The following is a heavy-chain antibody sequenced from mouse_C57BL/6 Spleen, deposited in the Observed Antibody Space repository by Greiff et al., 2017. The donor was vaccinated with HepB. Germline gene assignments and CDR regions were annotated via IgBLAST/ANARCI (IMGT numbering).Heavy chain of an antibody. V-gene: IGHV1-59*01. CDR2: IDPSDSYT. CDR1: GYTFTSYW. Sequence: VQLQQPGAELVRPGTSVKLSCKASGYTFTSYWMHWVKQRPGQGLEWIGVIDPSDSYTNYNQKFKGKATLTVDTSSSTAYMQLSSLTSEDSAVYYCARSPTVVRRPFAYWGQGTLVTVSA. J-gene: IGHJ3*01. CDR3: ARSPTVVRRPFAY. D-gene: IGHD1-1*01.